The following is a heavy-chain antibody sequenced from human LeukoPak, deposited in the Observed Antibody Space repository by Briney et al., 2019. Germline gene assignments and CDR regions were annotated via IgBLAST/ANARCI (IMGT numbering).Heavy chain of an antibody. CDR2: ISTSSSYI. V-gene: IGHV3-21*04. CDR1: GFTFSTYS. D-gene: IGHD3-3*01. Sequence: GGSLRLSCAASGFTFSTYSMTWVRQAPGKGLEWVSSISTSSSYIYYTDSVKGRFTISRDNAKNSLYLQMNSLRAEDTAVYYCARDLPPPLLRFLEWSTQGLGWFDPWGQGTLVTVSS. J-gene: IGHJ5*02. CDR3: ARDLPPPLLRFLEWSTQGLGWFDP.